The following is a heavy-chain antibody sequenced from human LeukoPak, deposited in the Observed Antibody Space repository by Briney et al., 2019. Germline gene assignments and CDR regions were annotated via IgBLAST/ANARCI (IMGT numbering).Heavy chain of an antibody. CDR3: TRRLDD. V-gene: IGHV3-30-3*01. D-gene: IGHD3-16*01. J-gene: IGHJ4*02. Sequence: PGGSLRLSCAASGFTFSSYAIHWVRQAPGKGLEWVAVISYDGSNKYYADSVKGRFTISRDNAQNSLYLQVNGLRVEDSAVYYCTRRLDDWGQGTLVTVSS. CDR2: ISYDGSNK. CDR1: GFTFSSYA.